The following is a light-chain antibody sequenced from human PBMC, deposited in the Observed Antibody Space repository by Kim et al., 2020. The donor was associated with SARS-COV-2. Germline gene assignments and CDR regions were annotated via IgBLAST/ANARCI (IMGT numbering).Light chain of an antibody. V-gene: IGKV3-11*01. CDR2: DAS. J-gene: IGKJ4*01. CDR1: QSVSSY. CDR3: QQRSNWPLT. Sequence: FAPGERATLSCRASQSVSSYLAWYQQKPGQAPRLLIYDASNRATGIPARFSGSGSGTDFTLTISSLEPEDFAVYYCQQRSNWPLTFGGGTKVDIK.